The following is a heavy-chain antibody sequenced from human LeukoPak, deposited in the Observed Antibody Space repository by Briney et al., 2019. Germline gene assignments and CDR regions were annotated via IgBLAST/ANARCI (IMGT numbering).Heavy chain of an antibody. J-gene: IGHJ4*02. Sequence: GGSLRLSCAASGFSFSAYWMSWVRQAPGKGLEWVSSISSSSSYIYYADSVKGRFTISRDNAKNSLYLQMNSLRAEDTAVYYCARGDGGGNYWGQGTLVTVSS. D-gene: IGHD4-23*01. CDR3: ARGDGGGNY. CDR1: GFSFSAYW. V-gene: IGHV3-21*01. CDR2: ISSSSSYI.